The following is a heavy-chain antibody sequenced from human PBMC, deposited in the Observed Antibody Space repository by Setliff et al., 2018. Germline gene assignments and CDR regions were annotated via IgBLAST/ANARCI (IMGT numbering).Heavy chain of an antibody. J-gene: IGHJ3*02. V-gene: IGHV3-74*01. D-gene: IGHD3-10*01. Sequence: LGESLTISCAASGFTFSSYWMHWVRQAPGKELVWVSRINSDGSSTSYADSVKGRFTISRDNAKNTLYLQMNSLRAEDTAVYYCARPWFGELSHAFDIWGQGTMVTVSS. CDR1: GFTFSSYW. CDR2: INSDGSST. CDR3: ARPWFGELSHAFDI.